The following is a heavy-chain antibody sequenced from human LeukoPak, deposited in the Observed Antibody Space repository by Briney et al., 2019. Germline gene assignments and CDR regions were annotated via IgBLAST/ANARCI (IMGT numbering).Heavy chain of an antibody. D-gene: IGHD2-2*01. Sequence: GGSLRLSCAVSGFNFNTAWMSWVRQAPGKGLEWVGRIKSKTHGGTTDYAAPVQGRFTISRDDSENTLSLEMNSLKTEDTAVYYCTTSPAPGVGYWGQGTLVTVSS. CDR1: GFNFNTAW. J-gene: IGHJ4*02. V-gene: IGHV3-15*01. CDR2: IKSKTHGGTT. CDR3: TTSPAPGVGY.